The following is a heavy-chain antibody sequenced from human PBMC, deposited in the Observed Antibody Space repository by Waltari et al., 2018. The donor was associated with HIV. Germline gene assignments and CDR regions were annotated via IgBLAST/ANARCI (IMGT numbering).Heavy chain of an antibody. V-gene: IGHV3-30*15. Sequence: QVQLVESGGGVVQPGTSLRLSCAASGFTLSHFVIHWVRQAPGKGLSAVAVQDESGPTQYNADSVRGRFTTPRDNSKKTGDLHMSSLRASETAVYYCATKGGGSGSLDYFDYWGQGTLRTVSS. CDR1: GFTLSHFV. CDR3: ATKGGGSGSLDYFDY. CDR2: QDESGPTQ. J-gene: IGHJ4*02. D-gene: IGHD3-22*01.